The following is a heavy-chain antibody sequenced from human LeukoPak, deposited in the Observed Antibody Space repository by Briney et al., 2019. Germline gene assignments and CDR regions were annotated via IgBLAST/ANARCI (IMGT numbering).Heavy chain of an antibody. CDR3: ARLGDGYNSIIDY. J-gene: IGHJ4*02. Sequence: SEPLSLTCTVSGGSISSSSYYWGWIRQPPGKGLEWIGSTYYSGSTYYNPSLKSRVTISVDTSKNQFSLKLSSVTAADTAVYYCARLGDGYNSIIDYWGQGTLVTVSS. CDR1: GGSISSSSYY. D-gene: IGHD5-24*01. V-gene: IGHV4-39*01. CDR2: TYYSGST.